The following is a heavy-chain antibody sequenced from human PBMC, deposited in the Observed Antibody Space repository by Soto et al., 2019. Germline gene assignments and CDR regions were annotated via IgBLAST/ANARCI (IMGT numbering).Heavy chain of an antibody. CDR2: IYHTVNT. CDR3: ARLQYTVVTALDI. CDR1: GVSIGSHF. Sequence: SETLSLTCSVSGVSIGSHFWSRIRQAPGKGPELVGYIYHTVNTNYNPALKSRVTISMDTSKNQLSLQLSSVTAADTAVYYCARLQYTVVTALDIWGQGTMVTVS. J-gene: IGHJ3*02. V-gene: IGHV4-59*11. D-gene: IGHD2-15*01.